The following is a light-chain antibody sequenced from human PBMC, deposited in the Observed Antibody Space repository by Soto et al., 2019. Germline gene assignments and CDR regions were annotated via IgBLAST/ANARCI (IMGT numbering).Light chain of an antibody. Sequence: DIQMTQSPSTLSASVGDRVTITCRASQSIDRWLAWYQQKPGKAPKFLIYKASSLESGVPSRFSGSGSGTEFTLTISSLEPEDFAVYYCQQRSNWPPRITFGQGTRLEIK. CDR1: QSIDRW. V-gene: IGKV1-5*03. CDR2: KAS. CDR3: QQRSNWPPRIT. J-gene: IGKJ5*01.